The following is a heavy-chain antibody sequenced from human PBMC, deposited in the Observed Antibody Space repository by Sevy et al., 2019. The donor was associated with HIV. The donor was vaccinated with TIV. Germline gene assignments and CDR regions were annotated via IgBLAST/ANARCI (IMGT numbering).Heavy chain of an antibody. CDR1: GYSFTSHW. CDR2: IYPDDSDT. Sequence: GESLKISCKGSGYSFTSHWLGWVRHMPGKGLEWMGIIYPDDSDTKYSPSFQGQVTLSADKSISTAYLQWSSLKASDTAMYYCATSRSGYFDSSGYYIYWGQGTLVNVSS. V-gene: IGHV5-51*01. CDR3: ATSRSGYFDSSGYYIY. D-gene: IGHD3-22*01. J-gene: IGHJ4*02.